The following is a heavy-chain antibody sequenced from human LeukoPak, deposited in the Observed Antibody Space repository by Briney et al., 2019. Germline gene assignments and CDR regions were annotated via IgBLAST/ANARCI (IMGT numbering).Heavy chain of an antibody. CDR2: INPNSGGT. Sequence: ASVKVSCKASGYTFTGYYMHWVRQAPGQGLEWMGWINPNSGGTNYAQKFQGRVTMTRDTSISTAYMVLSRLRSDDTAVYYCARGHDSSGYIPDYWGQGTLVTVSS. CDR1: GYTFTGYY. J-gene: IGHJ4*02. V-gene: IGHV1-2*02. D-gene: IGHD3-22*01. CDR3: ARGHDSSGYIPDY.